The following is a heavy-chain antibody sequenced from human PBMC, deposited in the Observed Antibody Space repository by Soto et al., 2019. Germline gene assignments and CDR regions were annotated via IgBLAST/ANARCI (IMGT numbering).Heavy chain of an antibody. CDR2: IKTSGDTT. CDR3: TKDVTGDIGADF. J-gene: IGHJ4*02. D-gene: IGHD2-21*02. V-gene: IGHV3-23*05. CDR1: GFAFSNCA. Sequence: EVQLLESGGDLVQPGGSLRLSCAASGFAFSNCAMSWVRQAPGKGLEWVSTIKTSGDTTFYADPVKGRFTTSSDDSKNTLYLQMNSLRAEDTATYYCTKDVTGDIGADFWGQGTPVTVSS.